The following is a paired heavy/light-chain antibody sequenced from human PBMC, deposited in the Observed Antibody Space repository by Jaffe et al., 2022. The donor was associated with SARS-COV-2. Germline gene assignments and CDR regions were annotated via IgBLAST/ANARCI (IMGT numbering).Heavy chain of an antibody. CDR1: GYTFASYD. CDR2: MNPNSGNT. J-gene: IGHJ4*02. Sequence: QVQLVQSGAEVKKPGASVKVSCKTSGYTFASYDVNWVRQVPGQGLEWMGWMNPNSGNTGYTQKFQGRLIMTRNASSTTAYMELSSLKSEDTAVYYCARAIAAAGLVGSADFDYWGQGTLVTVSS. CDR3: ARAIAAAGLVGSADFDY. V-gene: IGHV1-8*01. D-gene: IGHD6-13*01.
Light chain of an antibody. CDR3: MQALQTPRT. J-gene: IGKJ2*01. CDR2: LGS. V-gene: IGKV2-28*01. CDR1: QSLLHGNGYNY. Sequence: DIVMTQSPLSLPVTPGEPASISCRSSQSLLHGNGYNYLDWYLQKPGQSPQLLIYLGSNRASGVPDRFSGSGSGTDFTLKISRVEAEDVGVYYCMQALQTPRTFGQGTKLEIK.